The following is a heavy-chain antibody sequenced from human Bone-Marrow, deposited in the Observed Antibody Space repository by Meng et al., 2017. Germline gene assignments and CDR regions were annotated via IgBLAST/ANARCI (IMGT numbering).Heavy chain of an antibody. J-gene: IGHJ5*02. Sequence: QGQTHQWVPGLLKPSETLSLTCVVSGGSFSDYYWSCNLQPPGKGLEWIGEINHSGSTNYNPSLKSLVTISVDTSKNQFSLKLSSVTAADTAVYYCARGRRGYCSGGSCYHSNWFDPWGQGTLVTVSS. CDR2: INHSGST. CDR3: ARGRRGYCSGGSCYHSNWFDP. CDR1: GGSFSDYY. V-gene: IGHV4-34*01. D-gene: IGHD2-15*01.